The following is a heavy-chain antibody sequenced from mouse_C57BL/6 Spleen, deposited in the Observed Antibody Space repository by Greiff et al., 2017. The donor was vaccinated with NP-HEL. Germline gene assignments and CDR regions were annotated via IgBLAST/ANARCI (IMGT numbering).Heavy chain of an antibody. CDR2: IDPSDSET. D-gene: IGHD1-1*01. J-gene: IGHJ2*01. CDR3: ARWYYGSSDD. V-gene: IGHV1-52*01. CDR1: GYTFTSFW. Sequence: QVQLKESGAELVRPGSSVKLSCKASGYTFTSFWTHWVKQRPIQGLEWIGNIDPSDSETHYNQKFKDKATLTVDKSSSTAYVQLSSLTSEDSAVYYCARWYYGSSDDWGQGTTLTVSS.